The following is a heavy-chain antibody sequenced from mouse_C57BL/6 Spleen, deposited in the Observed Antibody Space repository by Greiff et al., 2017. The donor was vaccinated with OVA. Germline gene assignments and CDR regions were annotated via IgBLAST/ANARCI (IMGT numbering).Heavy chain of an antibody. CDR2: IYPGNGDT. V-gene: IGHV1-12*01. D-gene: IGHD2-1*01. CDR3: ASQSYYGNWAWFAY. J-gene: IGHJ3*01. CDR1: GYTFTSYN. Sequence: LQHSVAALVRPWSSVKMSCKASGYTFTSYNMHWVKQTPRQGLEWIGAIYPGNGDTSYNQKFKGKATLTVDKSSSTAYMQLSSLTSEDSAVYFCASQSYYGNWAWFAYWGQGTLVTVSA.